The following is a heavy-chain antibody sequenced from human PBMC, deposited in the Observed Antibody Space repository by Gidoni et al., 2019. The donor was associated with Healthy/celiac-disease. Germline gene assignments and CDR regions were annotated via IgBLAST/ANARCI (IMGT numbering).Heavy chain of an antibody. V-gene: IGHV3-23*01. J-gene: IGHJ6*02. CDR3: VDYYGMDV. Sequence: EAQLLESGGGLVQPGGSLRLSWAASGFTFSSYAMSWVRQAPGKGLEWVSAISGSGGSTYYADSVKGRFTISRDNSKNTLYLQMNSLRAEDTAVYYCVDYYGMDVWGQGTTVTVSS. CDR1: GFTFSSYA. CDR2: ISGSGGST.